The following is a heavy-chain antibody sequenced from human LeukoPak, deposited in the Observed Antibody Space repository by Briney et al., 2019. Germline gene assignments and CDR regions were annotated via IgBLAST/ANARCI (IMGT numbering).Heavy chain of an antibody. D-gene: IGHD1-26*01. CDR2: IYYSGST. CDR1: GGSISSYY. Sequence: SETLSLTCTVSGGSISSYYWSWIRQPPGKGLEWIGYIYYSGSTNYNPSLKSRVTISVDTSKNQFSLKLSSVTAADTAVYYCARDVIVGAPPWVDYYMDVWGKGTTVTVSS. J-gene: IGHJ6*03. CDR3: ARDVIVGAPPWVDYYMDV. V-gene: IGHV4-59*12.